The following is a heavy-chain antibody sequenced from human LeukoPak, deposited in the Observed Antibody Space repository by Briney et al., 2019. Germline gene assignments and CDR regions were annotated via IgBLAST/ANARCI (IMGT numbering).Heavy chain of an antibody. D-gene: IGHD3-9*01. CDR2: ISAYNGNT. Sequence: ASVKVSCKASGYTFTNYGISWVRQAPGQGLEWMGWISAYNGNTNYAQKLQGRVTMTTDTSTSTAYMELRSLRSDDTAVYYCALSYYDILTGYLYPDYWGQGTLVTVSS. CDR3: ALSYYDILTGYLYPDY. J-gene: IGHJ4*02. V-gene: IGHV1-18*01. CDR1: GYTFTNYG.